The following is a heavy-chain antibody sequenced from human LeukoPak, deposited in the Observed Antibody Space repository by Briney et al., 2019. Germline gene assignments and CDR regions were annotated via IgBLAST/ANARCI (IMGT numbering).Heavy chain of an antibody. Sequence: GASVKVSCKASGYTFTSYDINWVRQATGQGLEWMGWMNPNSGNTGYAQKFQGRVTITADKSTSTAYMELSSLRSEDTAVYYCASGGPTWIQLWVPGLNYWGQGTLVTVSS. J-gene: IGHJ4*02. CDR1: GYTFTSYD. V-gene: IGHV1-8*01. D-gene: IGHD5-18*01. CDR3: ASGGPTWIQLWVPGLNY. CDR2: MNPNSGNT.